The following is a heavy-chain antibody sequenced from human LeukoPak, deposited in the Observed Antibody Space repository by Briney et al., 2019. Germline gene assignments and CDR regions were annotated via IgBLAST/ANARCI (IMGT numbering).Heavy chain of an antibody. J-gene: IGHJ6*03. V-gene: IGHV3-73*01. CDR3: TSNDYYYMDV. CDR2: IRSKANSYAT. CDR1: GFTFSGSA. Sequence: GGSLRLSCAASGFTFSGSATHWVSQPSGKGLEWVGRIRSKANSYATAYAASVKGRFTISRDDSKNTAYLQMNSLKTEDTAVYYCTSNDYYYMDVWDKGTTVTVSS. D-gene: IGHD2-8*01.